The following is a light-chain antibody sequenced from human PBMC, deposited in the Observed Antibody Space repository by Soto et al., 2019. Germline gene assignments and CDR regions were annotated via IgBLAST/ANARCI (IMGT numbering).Light chain of an antibody. V-gene: IGLV1-40*01. CDR1: SSNIGAGYD. CDR2: GNS. J-gene: IGLJ2*01. Sequence: QSVLTQPPSVSGAPGQRVTISCTGSSSNIGAGYDVHWYQQLPGTAPKLLIYGNSNRPSGVPDRFSGSKSGTSASLAITGLQAEDEADYYGQSYDSSLSFVVFGGGTKLTVL. CDR3: QSYDSSLSFVV.